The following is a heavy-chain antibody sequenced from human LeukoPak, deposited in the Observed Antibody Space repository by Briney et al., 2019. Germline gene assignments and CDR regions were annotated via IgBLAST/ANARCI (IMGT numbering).Heavy chain of an antibody. Sequence: GGSLRLSCAASGFTVSSYYMSWVRQAPGKGLEWVSVIYGGGNTYYVDSVKGRFTISRDNSKNTVYLQMSSLRAEDTAVYYCARASDGYWGQGTLVTVSS. CDR2: IYGGGNT. J-gene: IGHJ4*02. V-gene: IGHV3-66*01. CDR3: ARASDGY. CDR1: GFTVSSYY.